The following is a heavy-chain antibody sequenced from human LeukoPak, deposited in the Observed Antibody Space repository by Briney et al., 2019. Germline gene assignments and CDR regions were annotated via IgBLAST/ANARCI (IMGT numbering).Heavy chain of an antibody. V-gene: IGHV3-30*18. CDR1: GFTFSSYG. J-gene: IGHJ4*02. D-gene: IGHD1-20*01. CDR2: ISCDGSNK. Sequence: QPGGSLRLSCAASGFTFSSYGMHWVRQAPGKGLEWVAVISCDGSNKYYADSVKGRFTISRDNSKNTLYLQMNSLRAEDTAVYYCAKSVGITGTTWWIFDYWGQGTLVTVSS. CDR3: AKSVGITGTTWWIFDY.